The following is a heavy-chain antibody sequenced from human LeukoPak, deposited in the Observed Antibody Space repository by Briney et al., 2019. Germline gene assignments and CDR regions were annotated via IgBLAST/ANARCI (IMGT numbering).Heavy chain of an antibody. J-gene: IGHJ4*02. CDR1: GFTFSSYA. Sequence: PGGSLRLSSAASGFTFSSYAIHWVRQAPGKGLEWVAVISYDGNNKYYADSVKGRFTISRDNSKNTLYLQMNSLRAEDTALYYCATLPTWGQGTLVTVSS. CDR2: ISYDGNNK. D-gene: IGHD4-17*01. CDR3: ATLPT. V-gene: IGHV3-30-3*01.